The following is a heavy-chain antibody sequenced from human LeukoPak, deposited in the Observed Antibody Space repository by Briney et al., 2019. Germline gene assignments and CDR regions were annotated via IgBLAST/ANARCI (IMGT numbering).Heavy chain of an antibody. D-gene: IGHD3-22*01. V-gene: IGHV1-18*01. Sequence: ASVKVSCKASGYTFTSYGISWVRQAPGQGLEWMGWISAYNGNTNYAQKLQGRVTMTTDTSTSTAYMELRSLRSDDTAVYYCARDYYDSSSYWGLTYYYGMDVWGQGTTVTVSS. CDR3: ARDYYDSSSYWGLTYYYGMDV. CDR2: ISAYNGNT. CDR1: GYTFTSYG. J-gene: IGHJ6*02.